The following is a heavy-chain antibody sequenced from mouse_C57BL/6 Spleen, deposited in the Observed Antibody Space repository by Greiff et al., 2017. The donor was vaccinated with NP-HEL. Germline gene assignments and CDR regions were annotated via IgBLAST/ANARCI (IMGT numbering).Heavy chain of an antibody. CDR3: ARPPYDSNYTHWYFDV. CDR1: GYTFTSYG. V-gene: IGHV1-81*01. CDR2: IYPRSGNT. D-gene: IGHD2-5*01. J-gene: IGHJ1*03. Sequence: QVQLQQSGAELAWPGASVKLSCKASGYTFTSYGISWVKQRTGQGLEWLGEIYPRSGNTFYNVKFKGKATLTADNSSSTAYMELRSLTSEDSAVYFFARPPYDSNYTHWYFDVWGTGTTVTVSS.